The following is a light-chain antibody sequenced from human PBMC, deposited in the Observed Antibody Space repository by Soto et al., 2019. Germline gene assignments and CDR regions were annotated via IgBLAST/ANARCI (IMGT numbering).Light chain of an antibody. CDR3: QQYYSTTWT. V-gene: IGKV4-1*01. CDR1: ESGFYSSNNKNY. CDR2: WAS. J-gene: IGKJ1*01. Sequence: DIVMTQSPDSLAVSLGERATINCKSSESGFYSSNNKNYLAWSQPKPGPPPKLXSDWASNRESGVPERVSGSRSGQDLTLSSSSLQAEDVAVYYCQQYYSTTWTFGQGTKVDIK.